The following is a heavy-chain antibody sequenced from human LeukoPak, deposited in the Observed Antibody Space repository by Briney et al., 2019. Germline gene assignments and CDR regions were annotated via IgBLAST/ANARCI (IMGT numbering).Heavy chain of an antibody. V-gene: IGHV4-59*01. Sequence: SETLSLTCTVSGGSISSCYWGWIRQPPGKGLEWIGYIYFSGSTYYNPSLKSRLTISVDTSRNQFSLKLSSMTAADTAMYYCARAGYYGSGNSFDIWGQGTMVTVSS. J-gene: IGHJ3*02. CDR1: GGSISSCY. D-gene: IGHD3-10*01. CDR3: ARAGYYGSGNSFDI. CDR2: IYFSGST.